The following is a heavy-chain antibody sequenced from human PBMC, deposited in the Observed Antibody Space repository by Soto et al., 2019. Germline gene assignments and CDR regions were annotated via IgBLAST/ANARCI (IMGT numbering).Heavy chain of an antibody. V-gene: IGHV5-10-1*01. D-gene: IGHD1-7*01. J-gene: IGHJ4*02. Sequence: GESLKISCKGSGYSFAGYWITWVRQKPGKGLEWMGRIDPSDSQTYYSPSFRGHVTISATKSISTAYLQWNSLKASDTAMYYCARHSTNWNYNWGQGTLVTVSS. CDR2: IDPSDSQT. CDR3: ARHSTNWNYN. CDR1: GYSFAGYW.